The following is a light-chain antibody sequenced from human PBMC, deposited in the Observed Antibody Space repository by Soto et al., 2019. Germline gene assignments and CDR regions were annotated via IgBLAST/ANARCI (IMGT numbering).Light chain of an antibody. J-gene: IGKJ1*01. CDR2: DAS. V-gene: IGKV3-11*01. CDR3: QQRSNWPPWT. CDR1: QSVSSY. Sequence: EIVLTQSPATLSLSPGERATLSCRASQSVSSYFAWYQQKPGQAPRLLIYDASNRATGIPARFSGSGSGTDFTLTNSSLETEDFAVYYCQQRSNWPPWTFGQGTKVEIK.